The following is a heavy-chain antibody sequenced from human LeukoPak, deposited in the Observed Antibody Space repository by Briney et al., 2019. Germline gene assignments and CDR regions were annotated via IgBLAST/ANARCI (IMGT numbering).Heavy chain of an antibody. CDR3: ARSLGRYCSGGPCHYFDY. Sequence: GGSLRLSCAASGFTFSSYWMTWVRQAPGKGLEWVANINQDGSEKYYVDSVKGRLTISRDNAKNSLYLQMNSLGAEDTAVYYCARSLGRYCSGGPCHYFDYWGQGTLVTVSS. D-gene: IGHD2-15*01. CDR2: INQDGSEK. J-gene: IGHJ4*02. CDR1: GFTFSSYW. V-gene: IGHV3-7*01.